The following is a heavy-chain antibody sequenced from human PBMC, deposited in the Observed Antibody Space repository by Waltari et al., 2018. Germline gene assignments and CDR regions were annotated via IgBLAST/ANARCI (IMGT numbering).Heavy chain of an antibody. CDR3: ARDRSGNSGDAFDI. CDR1: GGSISSGGYY. D-gene: IGHD2-21*02. Sequence: QVQLQESGPGLVKPSQTLSLTCTVSGGSISSGGYYWSWIRQHPGKGLEWMGYFYYSGGTYYNPSLESRVTISVDTSKNQFSLKLSSVTAADTAVYYCARDRSGNSGDAFDIWGQGTMVTVSS. CDR2: FYYSGGT. J-gene: IGHJ3*02. V-gene: IGHV4-31*03.